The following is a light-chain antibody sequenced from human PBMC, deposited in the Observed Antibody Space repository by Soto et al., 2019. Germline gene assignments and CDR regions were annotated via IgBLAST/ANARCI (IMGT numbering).Light chain of an antibody. CDR2: AAS. CDR3: HQSYSTLLT. CDR1: QSISSY. J-gene: IGKJ4*01. V-gene: IGKV1-39*01. Sequence: DIQMTQSPSSLSASVGDRVTITCRANQSISSYLNWYQQKPGKAPKLLIYAASSLQSGVPSRFSGSGSGTDFTLTISSLQPEDFATYYCHQSYSTLLTFGGGTKVEIK.